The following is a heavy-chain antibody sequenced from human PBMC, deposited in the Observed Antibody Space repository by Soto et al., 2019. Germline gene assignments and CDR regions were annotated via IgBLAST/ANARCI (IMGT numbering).Heavy chain of an antibody. J-gene: IGHJ5*02. CDR1: GYTFTASY. CDR3: ARGDRISRFGVRNWLDP. D-gene: IGHD3-3*01. V-gene: IGHV1-2*02. Sequence: QVQLLHSGTEVKKPGASVKVSCKASGYTFTASYIHWVRQAPGQGLEWMGWIIPDSGATKNTQKLHGRSTMTSVASINTAFLEVSRLRFDDTAVYFCARGDRISRFGVRNWLDPWGQGTLVTVSS. CDR2: IIPDSGAT.